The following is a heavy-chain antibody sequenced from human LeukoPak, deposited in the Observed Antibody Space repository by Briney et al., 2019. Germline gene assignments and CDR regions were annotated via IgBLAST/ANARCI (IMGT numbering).Heavy chain of an antibody. D-gene: IGHD5-12*01. J-gene: IGHJ4*02. V-gene: IGHV3-9*01. CDR2: ISWNSGSI. CDR1: GFTFDDYA. Sequence: PGGSLRLSCAASGFTFDDYAMHWVRQAPGKGLEWVSGISWNSGSIGYADSVKGRFTISRDNAKNSLYLQMNSLRAEDTALYYCAKSFRSGYDFGAFDYWGQGTLVTVSS. CDR3: AKSFRSGYDFGAFDY.